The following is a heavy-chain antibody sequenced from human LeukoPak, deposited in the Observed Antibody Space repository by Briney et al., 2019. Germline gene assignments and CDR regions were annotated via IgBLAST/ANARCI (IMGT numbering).Heavy chain of an antibody. CDR3: ARAPYYDILYAFDI. D-gene: IGHD3-9*01. V-gene: IGHV3-11*01. J-gene: IGHJ3*02. CDR2: ISSSGSTT. CDR1: GFTFSDYY. Sequence: PGGSLRLSCAASGFTFSDYYMSWIRQAPGKGLEWVSYISSSGSTTYYADSVKGRFTISRDNAKNSLYLQMNSLRAEDTAVYYCARAPYYDILYAFDIWGQGTMVTVSS.